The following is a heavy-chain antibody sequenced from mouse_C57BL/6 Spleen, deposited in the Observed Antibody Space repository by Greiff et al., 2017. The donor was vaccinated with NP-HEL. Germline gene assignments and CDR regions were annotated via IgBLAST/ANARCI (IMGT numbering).Heavy chain of an antibody. CDR3: ARYSFAY. CDR1: GYTFTDYY. CDR2: INPNNGGT. V-gene: IGHV1-26*01. J-gene: IGHJ3*01. Sequence: EVQLQQSGPELVKPGASVKISCKASGYTFTDYYMNWVKQSHGKSLEWIGDINPNNGGTSYNQKFKGKATLTVVKSSSTAYMELRSLTSEDSAVYYCARYSFAYWGQGTLVTVSA.